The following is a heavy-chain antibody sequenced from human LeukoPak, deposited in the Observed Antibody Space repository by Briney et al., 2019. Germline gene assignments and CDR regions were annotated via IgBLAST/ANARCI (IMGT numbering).Heavy chain of an antibody. CDR2: IYHSGST. V-gene: IGHV4-38-2*02. CDR1: GYSISSGYY. D-gene: IGHD3-3*01. J-gene: IGHJ5*02. CDR3: ARDNTPFWSGYYWHNWFDP. Sequence: PSETLSLTCTVSGYSISSGYYWGWIRQPPGKGLEWIGSIYHSGSTHYNPSLKSRVTISVDTSKNQFSLKLSSVTAADTAVYYCARDNTPFWSGYYWHNWFDPWGQGTLVTVSS.